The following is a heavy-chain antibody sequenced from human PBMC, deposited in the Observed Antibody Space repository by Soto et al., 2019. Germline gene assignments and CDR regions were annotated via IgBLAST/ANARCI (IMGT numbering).Heavy chain of an antibody. D-gene: IGHD5-12*01. Sequence: ASVKVSCKASGYTFTSYGISWVRQAPGQGLEWKGWISAYNGNTNYAQKLQGRVTMTTDTSTSTAYMELRSLRSDDTAVYYCASSGGSGYDDYYYYYMDVWGKGTTVTVSS. CDR1: GYTFTSYG. CDR3: ASSGGSGYDDYYYYYMDV. J-gene: IGHJ6*03. V-gene: IGHV1-18*01. CDR2: ISAYNGNT.